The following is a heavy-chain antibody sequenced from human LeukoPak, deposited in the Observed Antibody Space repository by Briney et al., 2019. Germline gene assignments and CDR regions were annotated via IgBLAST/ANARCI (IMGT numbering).Heavy chain of an antibody. CDR2: IFYSGST. J-gene: IGHJ4*02. D-gene: IGHD6-19*01. CDR1: GVSVSNYY. CDR3: ARQVGYSSGWYIY. Sequence: SETLSLTCTVSGVSVSNYYWSWIRQPPGKGLEWIGYIFYSGSTNYNPSLKSRVTLSVDTSKNQFSLKLTSVTAADTAVYYCARQVGYSSGWYIYWGQGTLVTVSS. V-gene: IGHV4-59*08.